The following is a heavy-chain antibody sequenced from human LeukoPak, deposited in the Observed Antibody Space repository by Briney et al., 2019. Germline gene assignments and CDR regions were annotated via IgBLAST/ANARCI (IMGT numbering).Heavy chain of an antibody. V-gene: IGHV1-69*13. Sequence: GASVKVSCKASGYTFTNCGISWVRQAPGQGLEWMGGIIPIFGTANYAQKFQGRVTITADESTSTAYMELSSLRSEDTAVYYCAGGNTVVTWGNFDYWGQGTPVTVSS. J-gene: IGHJ4*02. CDR3: AGGNTVVTWGNFDY. CDR1: GYTFTNCG. D-gene: IGHD4-23*01. CDR2: IIPIFGTA.